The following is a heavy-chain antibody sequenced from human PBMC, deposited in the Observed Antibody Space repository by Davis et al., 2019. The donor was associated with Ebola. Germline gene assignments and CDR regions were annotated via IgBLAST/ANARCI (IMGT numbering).Heavy chain of an antibody. J-gene: IGHJ4*02. CDR3: LGALEY. D-gene: IGHD3-10*01. CDR2: IRSKANNYAT. V-gene: IGHV3-73*01. Sequence: GGSLRLSCAASGFTFSSYWMSWVRQASGRGLEWVGRIRSKANNYATAYAASVKGRFTISRDDSKNTAYLQMNSLKAEDTAVYYCLGALEYWGQGILVTVSS. CDR1: GFTFSSYW.